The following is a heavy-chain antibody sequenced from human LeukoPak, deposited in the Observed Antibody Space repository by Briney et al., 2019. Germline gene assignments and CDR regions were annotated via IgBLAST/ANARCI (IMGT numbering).Heavy chain of an antibody. CDR2: ISYDGSNK. J-gene: IGHJ4*02. V-gene: IGHV3-30*18. CDR3: AKEGTTVADYYFDY. CDR1: GFTFSSYG. D-gene: IGHD4-23*01. Sequence: AGGSLRLSCAASGFTFSSYGMHGVRQAPGKGLEWVAVISYDGSNKYYADSVKGRFTISRDNSKNTLYLQMNSLRAEDTAVYYCAKEGTTVADYYFDYWGQGTLVTVSS.